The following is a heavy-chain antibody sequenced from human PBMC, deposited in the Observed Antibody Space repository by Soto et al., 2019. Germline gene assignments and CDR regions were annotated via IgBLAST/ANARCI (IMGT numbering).Heavy chain of an antibody. CDR2: INWNSGSI. V-gene: IGHV3-9*01. CDR1: GFTFDDYA. J-gene: IGHJ1*01. Sequence: GGPLRLSCAASGFTFDDYAMHWVRQVPGKGLEWVSGINWNSGSIGYADSVKGRFAISRDNAKNSLHLQMNSLRAEDTAFYYCVKDESINWYSGHFRHWGQGTLVTVS. D-gene: IGHD6-13*01. CDR3: VKDESINWYSGHFRH.